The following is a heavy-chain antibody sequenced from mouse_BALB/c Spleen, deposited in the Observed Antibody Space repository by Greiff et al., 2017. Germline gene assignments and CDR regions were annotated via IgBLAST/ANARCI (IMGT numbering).Heavy chain of an antibody. CDR2: INPGSGGT. CDR3: AREELPFDY. V-gene: IGHV1-54*03. CDR1: GYAFTNYL. J-gene: IGHJ2*01. Sequence: QVQLKESGAELVRPGTSVKVSCKASGYAFTNYLIEWVKQRPGQGLEWIGVINPGSGGTNYNEKFKGKATLTADKSSSTAYMQLSSLTSDDSAVYFCAREELPFDYWGQGTTLTVSS.